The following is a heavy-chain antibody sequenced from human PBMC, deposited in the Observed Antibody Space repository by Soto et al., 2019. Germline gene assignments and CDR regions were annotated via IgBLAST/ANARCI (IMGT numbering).Heavy chain of an antibody. CDR2: ISTYSGNT. D-gene: IGHD6-19*01. Sequence: GASVKVSCKASGYTFTSYGISWVRQAPGQGLEWMGWISTYSGNTNYAQKLQGRVTMNTDTSTSTTYMELRSLRYDDTAVYYCARRSSGWFGSWGQGTLVTVSS. V-gene: IGHV1-18*04. CDR1: GYTFTSYG. J-gene: IGHJ5*02. CDR3: ARRSSGWFGS.